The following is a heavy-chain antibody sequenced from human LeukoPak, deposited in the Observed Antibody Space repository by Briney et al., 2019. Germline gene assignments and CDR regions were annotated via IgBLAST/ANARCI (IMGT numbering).Heavy chain of an antibody. D-gene: IGHD2-21*02. CDR2: ISYDASNK. V-gene: IGHV3-30*03. CDR3: AGSLLAYCGGDCRDDAFDI. CDR1: GFTFSSYG. Sequence: PGRSLRLSCAVSGFTFSSYGMHWVRQAPGKGLEWVAVISYDASNKYYPDSVQGRFTISRDNSKSTLYLQMNSMRPEDTAVYFCAGSLLAYCGGDCRDDAFDIWGQGTMVTVSS. J-gene: IGHJ3*02.